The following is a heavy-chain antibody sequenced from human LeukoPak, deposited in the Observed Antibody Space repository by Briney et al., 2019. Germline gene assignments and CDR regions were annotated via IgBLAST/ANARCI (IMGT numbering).Heavy chain of an antibody. CDR1: GFTFTSSA. CDR3: AREARVSYSSSSY. Sequence: EASVKVSCKASGFTFTSSAMQWVRQARGQRLEWIGWIVVGSGNTNYAQKFQERVTITRDMSTSTAYMELSSLRSEDTAVYYCAREARVSYSSSSYWGQGTLVTVSS. J-gene: IGHJ4*02. CDR2: IVVGSGNT. V-gene: IGHV1-58*02. D-gene: IGHD6-6*01.